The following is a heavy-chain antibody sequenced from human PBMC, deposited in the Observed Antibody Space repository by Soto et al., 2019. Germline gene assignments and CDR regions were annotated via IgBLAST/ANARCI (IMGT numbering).Heavy chain of an antibody. V-gene: IGHV1-69*13. J-gene: IGHJ3*01. D-gene: IGHD2-21*02. CDR2: IIPIFGTA. CDR1: GGTFSSYA. Sequence: ASVKVSCKASGGTFSSYAISWVRQAPGQGLEWMGGIIPIFGTANYAQKFQGRVTITADESTSTAYMELSSLRSEDTAVYYCARDRGSYCRGDCYADAFDLWGQGTMVNV. CDR3: ARDRGSYCRGDCYADAFDL.